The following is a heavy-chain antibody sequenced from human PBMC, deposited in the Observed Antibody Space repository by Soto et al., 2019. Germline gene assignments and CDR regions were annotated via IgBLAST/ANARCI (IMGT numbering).Heavy chain of an antibody. CDR1: GGSFSGYY. J-gene: IGHJ4*02. D-gene: IGHD3-10*01. CDR2: IYYSGST. Sequence: SETLSLTCAVYGGSFSGYYWSWIRQPPGKGLEWIGYIYYSGSTNYNPSLKSRVTISVDTSKNQFSLKLSSVTAADTAVYYCARDPEGGENYFDYWGQGTLVTVSS. V-gene: IGHV4-59*01. CDR3: ARDPEGGENYFDY.